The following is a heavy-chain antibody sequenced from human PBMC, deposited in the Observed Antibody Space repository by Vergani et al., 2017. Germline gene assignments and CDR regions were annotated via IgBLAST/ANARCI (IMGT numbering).Heavy chain of an antibody. CDR3: AREATTGTTGGWFDP. V-gene: IGHV1-2*02. J-gene: IGHJ5*02. Sequence: QVQLVQSGAEGKKPGASVKVSCKASGENVNGYYMKWVRQAPGQGLEWMGWSNPNSGGTNYAQKFQGRVTMTRDTSISTAYMELSRLRSDATAVYYCAREATTGTTGGWFDPWGQGTLVTVSS. CDR2: SNPNSGGT. D-gene: IGHD1-1*01. CDR1: GENVNGYY.